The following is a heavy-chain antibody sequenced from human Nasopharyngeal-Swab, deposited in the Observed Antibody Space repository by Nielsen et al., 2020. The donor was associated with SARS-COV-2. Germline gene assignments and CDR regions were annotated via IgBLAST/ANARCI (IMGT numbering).Heavy chain of an antibody. CDR1: GFRNNW. Sequence: GESLKISCAAPGFRNNWVHWVRQTPGKGLEWVAVMWYAGSSERYADSVKGRFTISRDISKNTLYLQMNSLRAEDTAVYYCARESGVSSTSPFDCWGRGTLVTVSS. J-gene: IGHJ4*02. V-gene: IGHV3-33*08. CDR2: MWYAGSSE. D-gene: IGHD2-2*01. CDR3: ARESGVSSTSPFDC.